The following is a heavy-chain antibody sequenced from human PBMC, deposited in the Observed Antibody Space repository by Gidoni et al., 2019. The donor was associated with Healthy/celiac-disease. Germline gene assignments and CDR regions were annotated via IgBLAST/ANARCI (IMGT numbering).Heavy chain of an antibody. Sequence: QLQLQESGPGLVKPSETLSLTCTVSGGSISSSSYYWGWIRQPPGKGLEWIGSIYYSGSTYYNQSLKSRVTISVDTSKNQFSLKLSSVTAADTAVYYCARPTQSPLDYCSSTSCSMSGGGFDYWGQGTLVTVSS. D-gene: IGHD2-2*01. V-gene: IGHV4-39*01. CDR2: IYYSGST. J-gene: IGHJ4*02. CDR1: GGSISSSSYY. CDR3: ARPTQSPLDYCSSTSCSMSGGGFDY.